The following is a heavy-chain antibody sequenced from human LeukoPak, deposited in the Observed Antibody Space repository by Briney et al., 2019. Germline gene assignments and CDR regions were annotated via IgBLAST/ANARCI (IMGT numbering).Heavy chain of an antibody. Sequence: ASVKVSCKASGGTFSSYAISWVRQAPGQGLEWMGGIIPIFGTANYAQKFQGRVTITADESTSTAYMELSSLRSEDTAVYYCAGCSVVPAAYDYWGQGTLVTVSS. CDR1: GGTFSSYA. CDR3: AGCSVVPAAYDY. D-gene: IGHD2-2*01. J-gene: IGHJ4*02. CDR2: IIPIFGTA. V-gene: IGHV1-69*13.